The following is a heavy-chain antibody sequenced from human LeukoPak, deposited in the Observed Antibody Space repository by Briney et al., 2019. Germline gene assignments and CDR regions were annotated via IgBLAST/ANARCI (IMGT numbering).Heavy chain of an antibody. J-gene: IGHJ3*02. CDR2: IYTSGST. V-gene: IGHV4-4*07. Sequence: SETLSLTCTVSGGSISSCYWSWIRQPAGKGLEWIGRIYTSGSTNYNPSLKSRVTMSVDTSKNQFSLKLSSVTAADTAVYYCAREYYYGSENPANDAFDIWGQGTMVTVSS. CDR1: GGSISSCY. CDR3: AREYYYGSENPANDAFDI. D-gene: IGHD3-10*01.